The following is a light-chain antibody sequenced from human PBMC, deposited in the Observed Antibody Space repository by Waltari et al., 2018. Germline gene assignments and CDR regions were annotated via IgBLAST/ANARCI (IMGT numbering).Light chain of an antibody. J-gene: IGLJ2*01. CDR2: DIN. CDR3: SSYAGSDTFLV. V-gene: IGLV2-11*01. Sequence: QSARIQPRPVSGSPGQPVTIPCMGTSGDVGGYTCGSRYQHHSGQAPNLIIYDINKRPSGIPDRFSGSRSGNTASLTISRLQAEDEADYYCSSYAGSDTFLVLGVGTKVTVL. CDR1: SGDVGGYTC.